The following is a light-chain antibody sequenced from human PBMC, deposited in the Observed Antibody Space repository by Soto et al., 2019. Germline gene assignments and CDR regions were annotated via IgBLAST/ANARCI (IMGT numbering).Light chain of an antibody. CDR1: SRDIGNYNY. CDR2: EVT. V-gene: IGLV2-14*01. Sequence: QSVLTQPASVSGSPGQSITISCTGTSRDIGNYNYVSWYQHHPGKAPKLMIYEVTSRPSGVSDRFSGSKSGMTASLTISGLQAEDEADYYCSAYTSSLTLYVFGSGTKVTVL. CDR3: SAYTSSLTLYV. J-gene: IGLJ1*01.